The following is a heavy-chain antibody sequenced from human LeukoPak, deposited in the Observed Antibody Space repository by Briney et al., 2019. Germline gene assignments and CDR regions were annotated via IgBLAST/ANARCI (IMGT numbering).Heavy chain of an antibody. V-gene: IGHV3-53*01. J-gene: IGHJ3*02. Sequence: GGSLRLSCAASGFTVSSNYMSWVRQAPGKGLEWVSVIYSGGSTYYADSVKGRFTIPRDNSKNTLYLQMNSLRAEDTAVYYCARYRLDAFDIWGQGTMVTVSS. CDR2: IYSGGST. CDR3: ARYRLDAFDI. CDR1: GFTVSSNY. D-gene: IGHD2-2*01.